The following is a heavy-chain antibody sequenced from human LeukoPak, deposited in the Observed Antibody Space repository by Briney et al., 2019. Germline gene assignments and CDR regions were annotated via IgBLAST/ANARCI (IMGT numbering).Heavy chain of an antibody. V-gene: IGHV4-4*07. CDR3: ARGRYESTRLSAYYYYYMDV. D-gene: IGHD1-14*01. CDR1: GGSISSYY. CDR2: IYTSGNT. Sequence: SETLSLTCTVSGGSISSYYWSWIRQPAGKGLEWIGRIYTSGNTNYNPSLKSRVTISVDKSKNQFSLRLTSVTAADTAVYYCARGRYESTRLSAYYYYYMDVWGKGTTVTVSS. J-gene: IGHJ6*03.